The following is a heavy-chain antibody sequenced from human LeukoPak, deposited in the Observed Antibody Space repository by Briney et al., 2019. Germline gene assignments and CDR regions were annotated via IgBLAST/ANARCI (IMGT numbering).Heavy chain of an antibody. J-gene: IGHJ4*02. V-gene: IGHV3-21*01. Sequence: GGSLRLSCAASGFSFSTYAMSWVRQVPGKGLEWVSSISSSSSYIYYADSVKGRFTISRDNAKNSLYLQMNSLRAEDTAVYYCARELYGSGSYYDYWGQGTLVTVSS. CDR2: ISSSSSYI. D-gene: IGHD3-10*01. CDR1: GFSFSTYA. CDR3: ARELYGSGSYYDY.